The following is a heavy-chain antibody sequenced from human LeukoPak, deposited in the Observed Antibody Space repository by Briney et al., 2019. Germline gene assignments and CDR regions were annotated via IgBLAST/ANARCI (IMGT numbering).Heavy chain of an antibody. Sequence: PGGSLRLSCAASGFTFSSYSMNWVRQAPGKGLEWVSSISSSSSYIYYADSVKGRFTISRDNAKNSLYLQMNSLRAEDTAVYYCARVAIVVVPAATAGGAAAGKGMYYFDYWGQGTLVTVSS. J-gene: IGHJ4*02. CDR2: ISSSSSYI. CDR3: ARVAIVVVPAATAGGAAAGKGMYYFDY. CDR1: GFTFSSYS. D-gene: IGHD2-2*01. V-gene: IGHV3-21*01.